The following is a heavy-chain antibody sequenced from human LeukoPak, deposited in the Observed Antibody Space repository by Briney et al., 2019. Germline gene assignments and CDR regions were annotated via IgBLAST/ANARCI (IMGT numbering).Heavy chain of an antibody. Sequence: SETLSLTCAVYGGSFTNYYWSWIRQPPGKGLEWIGSIYYSGSTYYNPSLKSRVTISVDTSKNQFSLKLSSVTAADTAVYYCAREVDAAAAYNWFDPWGQGTLVTVSS. J-gene: IGHJ5*02. D-gene: IGHD2-2*01. CDR1: GGSFTNYY. CDR3: AREVDAAAAYNWFDP. V-gene: IGHV4-34*01. CDR2: IYYSGST.